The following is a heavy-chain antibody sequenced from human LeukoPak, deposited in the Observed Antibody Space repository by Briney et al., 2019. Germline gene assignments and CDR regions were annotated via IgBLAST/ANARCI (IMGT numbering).Heavy chain of an antibody. V-gene: IGHV4-34*01. Sequence: SETLSLTCSVSGGSISSFTTHYWGWIRQPPGKGLEWIGEINHSGSTNYNPSLKSRVTISVDTSKNQFSLKLSSVTAADTAVYYCARHVGNYDYVWGSYRWAGYFDYWGQGTLVTVSS. J-gene: IGHJ4*02. CDR1: GGSISSFTTHY. CDR3: ARHVGNYDYVWGSYRWAGYFDY. CDR2: INHSGST. D-gene: IGHD3-16*02.